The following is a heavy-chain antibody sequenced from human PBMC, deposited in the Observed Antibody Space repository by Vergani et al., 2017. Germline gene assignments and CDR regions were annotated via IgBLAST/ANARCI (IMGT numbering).Heavy chain of an antibody. V-gene: IGHV4-59*01. CDR1: GGSISSYY. J-gene: IGHJ4*02. CDR3: ARDKNGSGSSD. CDR2: IYYSGST. Sequence: QVQLQESGPGLVKPSETLSLTCTVSGGSISSYYWSWIRQPPGKGLEWIGYIYYSGSTNYNPSLKSRVTISVDTSKNQFSLKLSSVTAADTAAYYCARDKNGSGSSDWGQGTLVTVSS. D-gene: IGHD3-10*01.